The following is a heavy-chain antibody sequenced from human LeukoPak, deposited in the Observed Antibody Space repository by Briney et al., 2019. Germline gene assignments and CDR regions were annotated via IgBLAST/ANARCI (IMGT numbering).Heavy chain of an antibody. J-gene: IGHJ1*01. CDR2: IYYSGST. CDR1: GGSISSSSYY. Sequence: PSETLSLTCTVSGGSISSSSYYWGWIRQPPGKGLEWIGSIYYSGSTYYNPSLKSRVTISVDTSKNQFSLKLSSVTAADTAVYYCARDDSSSSGYFQHWGQGTLVTVSS. V-gene: IGHV4-39*07. CDR3: ARDDSSSSGYFQH. D-gene: IGHD6-13*01.